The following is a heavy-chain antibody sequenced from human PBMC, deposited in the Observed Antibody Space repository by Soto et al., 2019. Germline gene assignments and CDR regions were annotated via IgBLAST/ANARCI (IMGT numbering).Heavy chain of an antibody. Sequence: SVKVSCKASGCTFSSYAISWVRQDPGQGLEWMGGIIPIFGTANYAQKFQGRVTITADESTSTAYMELSSLRSEDTAVYYCASPNYYDSSGPNPYYYYGMDVWGQGTTVTVSS. J-gene: IGHJ6*02. V-gene: IGHV1-69*13. D-gene: IGHD3-22*01. CDR1: GCTFSSYA. CDR3: ASPNYYDSSGPNPYYYYGMDV. CDR2: IIPIFGTA.